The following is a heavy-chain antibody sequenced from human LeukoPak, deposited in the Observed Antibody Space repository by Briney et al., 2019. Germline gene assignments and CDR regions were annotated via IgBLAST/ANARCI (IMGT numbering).Heavy chain of an antibody. CDR2: ISGSSGYI. D-gene: IGHD3-22*01. CDR3: ARDYEGDL. Sequence: PGGSLRLSCAAAGFPFSTYIMNWVRQAPGKGLEWVSSISGSSGYIYYADSVKGRFPISRNNAMNSLYLQMDSLRGDDTAVYYCARDYEGDLGGQGTLVTVSS. J-gene: IGHJ5*02. V-gene: IGHV3-21*01. CDR1: GFPFSTYI.